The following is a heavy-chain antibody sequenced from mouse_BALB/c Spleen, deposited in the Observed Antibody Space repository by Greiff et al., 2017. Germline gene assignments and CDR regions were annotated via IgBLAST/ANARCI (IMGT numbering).Heavy chain of an antibody. V-gene: IGHV7-3*02. CDR2: IRNKANGYTT. CDR3: ARGSLLDY. Sequence: EVKLMESGGGLVQPGGSLRLSCATSGFTFTDYYMSWVRQPPGKALEWLGFIRNKANGYTTEYSASVKGRFTISRDNSQSILYLQMNTLRAEDSATYYCARGSLLDYWGQGTTLTVSS. J-gene: IGHJ2*01. CDR1: GFTFTDYY. D-gene: IGHD6-2*01.